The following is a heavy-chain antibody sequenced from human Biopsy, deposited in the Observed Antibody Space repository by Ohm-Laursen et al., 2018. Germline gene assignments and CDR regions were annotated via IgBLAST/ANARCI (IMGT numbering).Heavy chain of an antibody. CDR3: ARVEAGTYDALDI. CDR2: IYYSGGT. D-gene: IGHD1-26*01. Sequence: TLSLTCCVSGGSMTGYEWSWIRLAPGKGLEWIGYIYYSGGTKYNPSLASRVTFSVDMSKSQFSLKLYSVTAADTAVYYCARVEAGTYDALDIWGQGTLVAVSA. CDR1: GGSMTGYE. V-gene: IGHV4-59*01. J-gene: IGHJ3*02.